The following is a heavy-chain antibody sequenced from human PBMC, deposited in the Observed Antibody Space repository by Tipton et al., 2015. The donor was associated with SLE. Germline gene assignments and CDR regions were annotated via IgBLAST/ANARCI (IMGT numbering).Heavy chain of an antibody. D-gene: IGHD5-12*01. CDR3: ARGARDIVATIYWFDP. CDR2: VYSGGNT. J-gene: IGHJ5*02. V-gene: IGHV4-39*07. CDR1: GGSISSSPYY. Sequence: TLSLTCTVSGGSISSSPYYWAWIRQPPGKGLEWIGTVYSGGNTYHIPSLKTRVTMSIDPSENQFSLRLTSVTAADTAVYYCARGARDIVATIYWFDPWGQGTPVTVSS.